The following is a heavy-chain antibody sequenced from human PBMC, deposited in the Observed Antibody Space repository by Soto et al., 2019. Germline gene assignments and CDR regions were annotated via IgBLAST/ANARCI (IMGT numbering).Heavy chain of an antibody. CDR3: ARLGDYYQAFDY. J-gene: IGHJ4*01. Sequence: SETLSLTCPVYGGSFSGDYWNWIRQHPGKGLEWIGYIYYSGSTYYNPSLQSRVAISVDTSRNQFSLKLRSVTAADTAVYYCARLGDYYQAFDYWGHGALVTVSS. CDR1: GGSFSGDY. D-gene: IGHD3-22*01. V-gene: IGHV4-59*08. CDR2: IYYSGST.